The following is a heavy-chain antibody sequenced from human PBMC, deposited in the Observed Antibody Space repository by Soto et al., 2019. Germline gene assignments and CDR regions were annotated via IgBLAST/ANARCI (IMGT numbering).Heavy chain of an antibody. J-gene: IGHJ6*02. Sequence: SLVKVDRKASVGTLSIDGVSWGRLTPGQGLEWMGGIIPIFGKGDYAPKFRGRVTFTADEVTTTVYMEMSSLSSGDTAVYYCARVAGPDFSHYYGLDVWGQGTTLTVSS. CDR3: ARVAGPDFSHYYGLDV. D-gene: IGHD6-19*01. CDR1: VGTLSIDG. CDR2: IIPIFGKG. V-gene: IGHV1-69*01.